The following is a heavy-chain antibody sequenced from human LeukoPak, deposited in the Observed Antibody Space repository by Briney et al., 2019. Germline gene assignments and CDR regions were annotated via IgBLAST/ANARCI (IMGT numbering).Heavy chain of an antibody. CDR1: GFPFSSYW. CDR2: IKEDGSEK. Sequence: GGSLRLSCAASGFPFSSYWMTWVRQAPGKGLEWVANIKEDGSEKYYVDSVKGRFTISRDNAKNSLYLQMNSLRGDDTAVYYCAKDGTSYYYIYYWGQGTLVTVSS. J-gene: IGHJ4*02. V-gene: IGHV3-7*01. D-gene: IGHD2/OR15-2a*01. CDR3: AKDGTSYYYIYY.